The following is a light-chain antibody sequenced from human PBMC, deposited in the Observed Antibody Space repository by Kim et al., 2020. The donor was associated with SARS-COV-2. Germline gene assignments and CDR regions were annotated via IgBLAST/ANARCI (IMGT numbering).Light chain of an antibody. J-gene: IGKJ2*01. CDR3: QQYGSSPVYT. Sequence: PGERATLACRASQSVSSSYLAWYQQKPGQAPRLLIYGASSRATGIPDRFSGSGSGTDFTLTISRLEPEDFAVYYCQQYGSSPVYTFGQGTKLEI. CDR2: GAS. CDR1: QSVSSSY. V-gene: IGKV3-20*01.